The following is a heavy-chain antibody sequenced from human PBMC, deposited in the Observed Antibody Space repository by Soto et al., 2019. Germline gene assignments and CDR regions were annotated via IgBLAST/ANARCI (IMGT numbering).Heavy chain of an antibody. D-gene: IGHD3-22*01. J-gene: IGHJ4*02. CDR3: ARQDSSGYSFDY. V-gene: IGHV1-46*01. Sequence: QVQLVQSGAEVKKPGASVKVSCKASGYTFTSYYMHWVRQAPGQGLEWMGIINPSGGSTSYAQKFKGRVTMPRGTATSTVYMELSSLRSGDTAVYYCARQDSSGYSFDYWGQGTLVTVSS. CDR2: INPSGGST. CDR1: GYTFTSYY.